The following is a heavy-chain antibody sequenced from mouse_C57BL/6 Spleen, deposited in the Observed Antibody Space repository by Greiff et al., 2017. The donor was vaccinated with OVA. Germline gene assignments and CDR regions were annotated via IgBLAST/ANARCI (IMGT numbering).Heavy chain of an antibody. D-gene: IGHD1-1*01. Sequence: VQGVESGAELVRPGTSVKMSCKASGYTFTNYWIGWAKQRPGHGLEWIGDIYPGGGYTNYNEKFKGKATLTADKSSSTAYMQFSSLTSEDSAIYYCARGLITTVVFDYWGQGTTLTVSS. CDR3: ARGLITTVVFDY. J-gene: IGHJ2*01. CDR2: IYPGGGYT. CDR1: GYTFTNYW. V-gene: IGHV1-63*01.